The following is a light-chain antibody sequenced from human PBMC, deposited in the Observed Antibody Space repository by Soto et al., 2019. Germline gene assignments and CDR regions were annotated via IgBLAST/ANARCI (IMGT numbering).Light chain of an antibody. CDR1: QSISSN. J-gene: IGKJ1*01. V-gene: IGKV3-15*01. CDR3: QQYDDWPGT. CDR2: GSS. Sequence: TQSPDTLSVSPGERATLSCRASQSISSNLAWYQQKPGQAPRLLVYGSSTRATGIPGRFSGSGSGTQFTLTISSLQSEDSAVYYCQQYDDWPGTFGQGTKVDIK.